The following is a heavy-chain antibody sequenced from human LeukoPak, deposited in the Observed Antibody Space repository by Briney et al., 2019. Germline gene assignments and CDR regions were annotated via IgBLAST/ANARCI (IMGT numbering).Heavy chain of an antibody. V-gene: IGHV4-34*01. CDR2: INHSGST. J-gene: IGHJ4*02. CDR3: ARGQYLDCSGGSCYPYYFDY. D-gene: IGHD2-15*01. Sequence: SETLSLTCAVYGGSFSGYYWSWIRQPPGKGLEWIGEINHSGSTNYNPSLKGRVTISVDTSKNQFSLKLSSVTAADTAVYYCARGQYLDCSGGSCYPYYFDYWGQGTLVTVSS. CDR1: GGSFSGYY.